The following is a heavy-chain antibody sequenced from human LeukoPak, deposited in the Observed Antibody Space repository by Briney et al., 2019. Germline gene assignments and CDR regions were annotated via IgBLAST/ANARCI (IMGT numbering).Heavy chain of an antibody. Sequence: ASVKVSCKASGYTFTTYGISWVRQAPGQGLEWMGWISTYNGNTEYAQNLQGAVTMTTDTSTSTAYMELRSLRSDDTAVYYCARGTYYDYWGQGTLVTVSS. J-gene: IGHJ4*02. CDR3: ARGTYYDY. V-gene: IGHV1-18*01. D-gene: IGHD1-26*01. CDR1: GYTFTTYG. CDR2: ISTYNGNT.